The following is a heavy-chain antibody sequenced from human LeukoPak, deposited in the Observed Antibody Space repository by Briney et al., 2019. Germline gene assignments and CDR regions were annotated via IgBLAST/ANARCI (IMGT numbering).Heavy chain of an antibody. D-gene: IGHD3-10*01. J-gene: IGHJ4*02. CDR2: IWYDGSNK. CDR1: GFTFSSCG. Sequence: GRSLRLSCAASGFTFSSCGMHWVRQAPGKGLEWVAVIWYDGSNKYYADSVKGRFTISRDNSKNTLYLQMNSLRAEDTAVYYCARDPGYYGSGSYFDYWGQGTLVTVSS. CDR3: ARDPGYYGSGSYFDY. V-gene: IGHV3-33*01.